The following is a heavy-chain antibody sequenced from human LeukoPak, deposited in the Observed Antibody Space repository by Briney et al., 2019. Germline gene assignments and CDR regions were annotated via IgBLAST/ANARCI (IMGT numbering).Heavy chain of an antibody. D-gene: IGHD1-26*01. J-gene: IGHJ3*02. CDR2: IDYTAST. V-gene: IGHV4-59*01. CDR1: GGSISTFY. Sequence: SETLSLTCTVSGGSISTFYWSWIRQPPGKGLEWIAYIDYTASTNYNPSLKSRVTISVDTSKNQFSLKLSSVTAADTAVYYCARDSRRELLHAFDIRGQGTMVTVSS. CDR3: ARDSRRELLHAFDI.